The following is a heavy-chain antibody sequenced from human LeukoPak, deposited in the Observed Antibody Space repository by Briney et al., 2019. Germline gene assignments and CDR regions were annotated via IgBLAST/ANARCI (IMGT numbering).Heavy chain of an antibody. J-gene: IGHJ4*02. V-gene: IGHV3-11*01. CDR2: ISSSGSPI. CDR3: ARDATYSSGWYYFDY. CDR1: GFTFSDYY. Sequence: GGSLRLSCAASGFTFSDYYMSWIRQAPGKGLEWVSYISSSGSPIYYADSVKGRFTISRDNAKNSLYLQMNGLRAEDTAVYYCARDATYSSGWYYFDYWGQGTLVTVSS. D-gene: IGHD6-19*01.